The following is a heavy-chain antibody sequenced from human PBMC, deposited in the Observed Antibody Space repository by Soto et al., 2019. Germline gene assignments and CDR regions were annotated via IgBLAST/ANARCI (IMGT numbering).Heavy chain of an antibody. Sequence: QLQLQESGPGLVKTSETLSLTCTVSGGSISSSSYYWGWIRQPPGKGLEWIGSIYYSGSTYYNSSLTSRITLSVDTSKHRCSLKLSSVTDAGTAVYYCASPSVDYGFDYWGQGTLVTVSS. CDR1: GGSISSSSYY. V-gene: IGHV4-39*01. CDR2: IYYSGST. J-gene: IGHJ4*02. D-gene: IGHD4-17*01. CDR3: ASPSVDYGFDY.